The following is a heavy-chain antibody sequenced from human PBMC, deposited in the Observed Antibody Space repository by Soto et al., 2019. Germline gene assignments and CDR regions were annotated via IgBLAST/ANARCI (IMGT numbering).Heavy chain of an antibody. CDR3: ARVVYSSGWYNWFDP. V-gene: IGHV4-59*01. Sequence: QVQLQESGPALVKPSETLSLTCTVSGGSISSYYWSWIRQPPGKGLEWIGYIYYSGSTNYNPSLKSRVTISVDTSKNQFSLKLSSVTAADTAVYYCARVVYSSGWYNWFDPWGQGTLVTVSS. CDR2: IYYSGST. CDR1: GGSISSYY. D-gene: IGHD6-19*01. J-gene: IGHJ5*02.